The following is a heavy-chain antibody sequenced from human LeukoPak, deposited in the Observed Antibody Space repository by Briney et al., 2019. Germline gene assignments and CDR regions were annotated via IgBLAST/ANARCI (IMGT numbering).Heavy chain of an antibody. D-gene: IGHD3-22*01. CDR2: INPNSGAP. Sequence: ASVKVSCKASGYTFTGYFMHWVRQAPGQGLEWMGWINPNSGAPNYAQQFQGRVTMTRDTSISTAYMELSRLTSDDTAVYYCARPRGYYDSFDYWGQGTLVTVSS. CDR3: ARPRGYYDSFDY. CDR1: GYTFTGYF. J-gene: IGHJ4*02. V-gene: IGHV1-2*02.